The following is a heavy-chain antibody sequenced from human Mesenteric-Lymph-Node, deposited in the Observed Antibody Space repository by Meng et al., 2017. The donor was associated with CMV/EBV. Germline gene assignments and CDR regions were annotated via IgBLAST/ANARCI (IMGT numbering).Heavy chain of an antibody. CDR2: VSTSTGNA. Sequence: SGCAISSYAMNWGRRAPGQGLGWRGWVSTSTGNATYAQGFTRRFGFSLNTSVNTAYLQISSLKAEDTTVYYCAGGRNYDILNGYNDYWDQRTLVTVSS. J-gene: IGHJ4*02. D-gene: IGHD3-9*01. CDR3: AGGRNYDILNGYNDY. V-gene: IGHV7-4-1*02. CDR1: GCAISSYA.